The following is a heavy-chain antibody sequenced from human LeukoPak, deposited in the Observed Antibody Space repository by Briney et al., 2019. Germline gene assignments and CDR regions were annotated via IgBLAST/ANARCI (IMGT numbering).Heavy chain of an antibody. J-gene: IGHJ4*02. V-gene: IGHV5-10-1*01. CDR1: GYSFTSYW. D-gene: IGHD4/OR15-4a*01. CDR3: ARLTMVSTQLDY. Sequence: GESLKISCKGSGYSFTSYWISWVRQMPGKGLEWMGRIDPSDSYTNYSPSFQGHVTISADKSINTAYLQWSSLKASDTAIYYCARLTMVSTQLDYWGQGSLVTVSS. CDR2: IDPSDSYT.